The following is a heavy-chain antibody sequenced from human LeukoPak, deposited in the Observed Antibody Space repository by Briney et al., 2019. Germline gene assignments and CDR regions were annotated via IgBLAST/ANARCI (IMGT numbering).Heavy chain of an antibody. CDR1: GGSFSAYY. CDR3: ANSRMYYESSGWNYGMDA. J-gene: IGHJ6*02. CDR2: INHSGTT. V-gene: IGHV4-34*01. Sequence: SETLSLTCGVYGGSFSAYYWSWIRQSPGMGLDWIAEINHSGTTNYNPSFKSRVTISLDTSKNQFSLRLTSVTAADTAVYYCANSRMYYESSGWNYGMDAWGQGTTVTVSS. D-gene: IGHD3-22*01.